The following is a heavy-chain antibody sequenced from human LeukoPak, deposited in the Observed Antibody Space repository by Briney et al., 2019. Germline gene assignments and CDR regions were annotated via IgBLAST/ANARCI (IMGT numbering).Heavy chain of an antibody. CDR2: IYYSGST. CDR3: ARNRYNWNEYVFDY. Sequence: PSETLSLTCTVSGGSINSSSYYWGWIRQPPGKGLEWIGSIYYSGSTYYNPSLKSRVTISVDTSKNQFSLKLSSVTAADTAVYYCARNRYNWNEYVFDYWGQGTLVTVSS. D-gene: IGHD1-20*01. CDR1: GGSINSSSYY. V-gene: IGHV4-39*01. J-gene: IGHJ4*02.